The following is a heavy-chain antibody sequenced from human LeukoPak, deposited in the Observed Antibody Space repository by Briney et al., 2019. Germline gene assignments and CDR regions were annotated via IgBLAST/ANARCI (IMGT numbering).Heavy chain of an antibody. CDR1: GYTFTSYD. Sequence: GASVKVSCKASGYTFTSYDINWVRQATGQGLEWMGWMNPNSGSTGYAQKFQGRVTMTRNTSISTAYMELSSLRSEDTAVYYCARGAYSSSWYVVWKQNWFDPWGQGTLVTVSS. D-gene: IGHD6-13*01. CDR2: MNPNSGST. CDR3: ARGAYSSSWYVVWKQNWFDP. J-gene: IGHJ5*02. V-gene: IGHV1-8*01.